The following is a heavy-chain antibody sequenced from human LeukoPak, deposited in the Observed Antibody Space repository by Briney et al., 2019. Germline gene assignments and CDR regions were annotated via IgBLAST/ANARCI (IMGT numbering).Heavy chain of an antibody. CDR3: AKEGLPTQHDGYDV. D-gene: IGHD1-1*01. Sequence: GGSLRLSCAASRFTFTIYGMSWVRQAPGKGLEWDSVISGSGHSTYYADSVKGRFTISRDNSKNTLYLQMNSLRAEDTAVYYCAKEGLPTQHDGYDVWGRGTLVTVSS. J-gene: IGHJ3*01. V-gene: IGHV3-23*01. CDR2: ISGSGHST. CDR1: RFTFTIYG.